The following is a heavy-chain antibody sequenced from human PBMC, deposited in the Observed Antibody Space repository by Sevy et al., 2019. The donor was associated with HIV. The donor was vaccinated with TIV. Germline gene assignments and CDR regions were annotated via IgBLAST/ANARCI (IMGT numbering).Heavy chain of an antibody. CDR2: ISYDGSNK. J-gene: IGHJ4*02. D-gene: IGHD2-2*01. CDR1: GFTFSSYA. CDR3: ARVGVVVPAATVYYYFDY. Sequence: GGSLRLSCAASGFTFSSYAMHWVRQAPGKGLEWVAVISYDGSNKYYADSVKGRFTISRDNSKNTLYLQMNSLRAGDTAVYYCARVGVVVPAATVYYYFDYWGQGTLVTVSS. V-gene: IGHV3-30-3*01.